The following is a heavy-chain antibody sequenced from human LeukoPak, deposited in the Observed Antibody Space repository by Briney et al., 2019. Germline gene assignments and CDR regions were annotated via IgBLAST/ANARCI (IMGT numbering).Heavy chain of an antibody. Sequence: PSETLSLTCAVSGGSISSGGYSWSWIRQPPGKGLEWIGYIYHSGGTNYNPSLKSRVTMSVDTSKNQFSLKLSSVTAADTAVYYCARDSGYDSSGYDYWGQGTLVTVSS. D-gene: IGHD3-22*01. CDR3: ARDSGYDSSGYDY. V-gene: IGHV4-30-2*01. J-gene: IGHJ4*02. CDR1: GGSISSGGYS. CDR2: IYHSGGT.